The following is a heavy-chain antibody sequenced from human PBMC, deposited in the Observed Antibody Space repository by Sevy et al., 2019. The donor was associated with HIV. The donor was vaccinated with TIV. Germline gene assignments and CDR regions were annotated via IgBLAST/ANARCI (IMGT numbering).Heavy chain of an antibody. CDR1: GYSITSGYL. CDR2: VFHSGST. CDR3: ARHSHGSGTYYVPFNS. D-gene: IGHD3-10*01. J-gene: IGHJ4*02. Sequence: SETRSLTCAVSGYSITSGYLWGWIRQPPGKGLEWIGSVFHSGSTYYNPSLNSRVIISVDTSKNEFSLILNSVTAADTAVYYCARHSHGSGTYYVPFNSWGQGILVTVSS. V-gene: IGHV4-38-2*01.